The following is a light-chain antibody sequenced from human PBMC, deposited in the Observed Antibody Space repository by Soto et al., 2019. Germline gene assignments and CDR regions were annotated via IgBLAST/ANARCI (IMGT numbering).Light chain of an antibody. Sequence: EIQMTQSPSTLSASVGERVTITCRASQNVLSWLAWYQQKSGKAPKLLISEASNLESGVPSRFSGSGSGTEFTLTISGLQPGDFATYYCQQYQSFTFSFGQGTKVDSK. CDR3: QQYQSFTFS. V-gene: IGKV1-5*03. J-gene: IGKJ2*03. CDR2: EAS. CDR1: QNVLSW.